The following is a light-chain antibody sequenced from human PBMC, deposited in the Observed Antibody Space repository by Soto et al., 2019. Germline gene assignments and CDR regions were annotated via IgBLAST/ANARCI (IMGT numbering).Light chain of an antibody. V-gene: IGKV1-5*01. CDR3: QQYNTYSLYT. CDR2: DAS. CDR1: QTISIW. J-gene: IGKJ2*01. Sequence: DIQMTQSPSTRSASVGDRVTITCRASQTISIWLAWYQQKPGKAPKLLIYDASSLKSGVPSRFSGTGSGTEFTLTISSLQPDDFATYYCQQYNTYSLYTFGQGTKVDIK.